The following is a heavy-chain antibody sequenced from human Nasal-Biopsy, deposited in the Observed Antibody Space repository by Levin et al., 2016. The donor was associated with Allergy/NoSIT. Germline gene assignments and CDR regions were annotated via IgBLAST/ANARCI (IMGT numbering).Heavy chain of an antibody. D-gene: IGHD2-15*01. J-gene: IGHJ4*02. Sequence: APVKVSCKASGYSFTSSAMNWVRQAPGQGLEWMGWINTNTGNPTYAQDFTGRFVFSLDASVSTAYLQISSLKTDDTAVYYCARAEGFCSDGNCYFIYWGQGTLVTVSS. CDR1: GYSFTSSA. CDR3: ARAEGFCSDGNCYFIY. CDR2: INTNTGNP. V-gene: IGHV7-4-1*02.